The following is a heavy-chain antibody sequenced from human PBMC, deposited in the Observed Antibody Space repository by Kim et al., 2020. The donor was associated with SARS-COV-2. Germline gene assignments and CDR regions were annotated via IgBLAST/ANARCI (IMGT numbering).Heavy chain of an antibody. Sequence: GGSLRLSCAASGFTFSSYCMPWVRQAPGKGLEWVAVIWYDGSKKYYADSVKGRFTISRDNAKNTLYLQVNSLRAEDTAVYYCARDMGSRYGLDWGQGTLVTVSS. D-gene: IGHD5-18*01. CDR1: GFTFSSYC. V-gene: IGHV3-33*01. CDR2: IWYDGSKK. J-gene: IGHJ4*02. CDR3: ARDMGSRYGLD.